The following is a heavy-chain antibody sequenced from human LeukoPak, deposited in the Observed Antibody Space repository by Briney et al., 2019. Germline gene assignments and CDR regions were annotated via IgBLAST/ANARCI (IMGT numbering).Heavy chain of an antibody. CDR1: GFTFSSYW. D-gene: IGHD6-6*01. CDR3: ARELYSSSDGSAFDI. CDR2: INWNGGST. V-gene: IGHV3-20*04. Sequence: PGGSLRLSCAASGFTFSSYWMSWVRQAPGKGLEWVSGINWNGGSTGYADSVKGRFTISRDNAKNSLYLQMNSLRAEDTALYYCARELYSSSDGSAFDIWGQGTMVTVSS. J-gene: IGHJ3*02.